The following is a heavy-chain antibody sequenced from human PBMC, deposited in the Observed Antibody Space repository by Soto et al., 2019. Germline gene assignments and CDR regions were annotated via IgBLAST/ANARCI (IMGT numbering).Heavy chain of an antibody. Sequence: QVQLVQSGAEVRKPGASVTVSCRSSGDSFNDYYIHWVRQAPGQGFEWMGWINPNGGVTKYAQKVQGWVNMTRDTSLRTFYRQLSRLRSDDTAVYYCARESGGATATLDYYYFYMDVWGTGTTVTVSS. CDR3: ARESGGATATLDYYYFYMDV. CDR1: GDSFNDYY. D-gene: IGHD5-12*01. CDR2: INPNGGVT. V-gene: IGHV1-2*04. J-gene: IGHJ6*03.